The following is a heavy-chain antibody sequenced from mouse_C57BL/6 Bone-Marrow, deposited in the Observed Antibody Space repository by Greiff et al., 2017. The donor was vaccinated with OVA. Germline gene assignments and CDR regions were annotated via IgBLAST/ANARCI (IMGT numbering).Heavy chain of an antibody. CDR3: ASPPYYYGSSYWYFDG. V-gene: IGHV1-55*01. J-gene: IGHJ1*03. D-gene: IGHD1-1*01. CDR2: IYPGSGST. Sequence: QVQLQQPGAELVKPGASVKMSCKASGYTFTSYWITWVKQRPGQGLEWIGDIYPGSGSTNYNEKFKSKATLTVDTSSSTAYMQLSSLTSEDSAVYYCASPPYYYGSSYWYFDGWGTGTTVTVSS. CDR1: GYTFTSYW.